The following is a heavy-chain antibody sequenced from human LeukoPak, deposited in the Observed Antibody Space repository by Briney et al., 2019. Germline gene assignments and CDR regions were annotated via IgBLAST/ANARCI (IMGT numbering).Heavy chain of an antibody. CDR3: TTGVVVTAIQGY. D-gene: IGHD2-21*02. CDR1: GFTFSNAW. V-gene: IGHV3-15*01. J-gene: IGHJ4*02. Sequence: GGSLRLSCAASGFTFSNAWMTWVRQAPGKGLKWVGRIKSKTDGGTTDYAAPVKGRFTISRDDSKNMLYLQMNSLKTEDTAVYYCTTGVVVTAIQGYWGQGTLVTVSS. CDR2: IKSKTDGGTT.